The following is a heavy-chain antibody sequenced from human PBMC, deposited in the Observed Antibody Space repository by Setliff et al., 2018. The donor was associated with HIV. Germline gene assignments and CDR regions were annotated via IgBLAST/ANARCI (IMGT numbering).Heavy chain of an antibody. J-gene: IGHJ3*02. CDR1: GYSFARYG. Sequence: ASVKVSCKASGYSFARYGLSWVRQAPGQGLEWMGWISGFNGNTKYAQSFQDRVAMTTEPATSTAYMEMRSLRYDDTAVYFCARVPYRSAWFSGGHDAFDIWGQGTMVTVSS. CDR3: ARVPYRSAWFSGGHDAFDI. CDR2: ISGFNGNT. D-gene: IGHD6-19*01. V-gene: IGHV1-18*01.